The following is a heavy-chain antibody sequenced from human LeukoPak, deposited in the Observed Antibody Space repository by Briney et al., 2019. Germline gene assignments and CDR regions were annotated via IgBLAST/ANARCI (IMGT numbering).Heavy chain of an antibody. D-gene: IGHD3-3*01. J-gene: IGHJ5*02. Sequence: PSETLSLTCAVSGVSISVGAYSWSWIRQPPGKGLEWIGSIYYSGSTYYNPSLKSRVTISVDTSKNQFSLKLSSVTAADTAVYYCASSDYDFWSGYYIGWFDPWGQGTLVTVSS. CDR2: IYYSGST. CDR1: GVSISVGAYS. CDR3: ASSDYDFWSGYYIGWFDP. V-gene: IGHV4-30-2*03.